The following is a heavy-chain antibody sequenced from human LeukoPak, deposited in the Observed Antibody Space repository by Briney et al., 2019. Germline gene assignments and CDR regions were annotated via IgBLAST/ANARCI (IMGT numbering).Heavy chain of an antibody. J-gene: IGHJ3*02. CDR3: AGQEKYYDILTGYLQDAFDI. D-gene: IGHD3-9*01. CDR1: GGSISSYY. V-gene: IGHV4-59*08. CDR2: IYYSGST. Sequence: SETLSLTCTVSGGSISSYYWSWIRQPPGKGLEWIGYIYYSGSTNYNPSLKSRVTISVDTSKNQFSLKLSSVTAADTAVYYCAGQEKYYDILTGYLQDAFDIWGQGTMVTVSS.